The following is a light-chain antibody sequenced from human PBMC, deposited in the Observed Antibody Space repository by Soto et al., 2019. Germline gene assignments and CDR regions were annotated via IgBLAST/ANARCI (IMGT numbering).Light chain of an antibody. CDR3: QSYDTSLSGRVV. CDR1: SSNIGAGYD. J-gene: IGLJ2*01. Sequence: QSVLTQPPSVSGAPGQRVTISCTGGSSNIGAGYDVHWYRQLPGAAPKVLIYGDNNRPSGVPDRFSGSKSGTSASLAITGLQSADDADDYCQSYDTSLSGRVVFGGGTKLTVL. CDR2: GDN. V-gene: IGLV1-40*01.